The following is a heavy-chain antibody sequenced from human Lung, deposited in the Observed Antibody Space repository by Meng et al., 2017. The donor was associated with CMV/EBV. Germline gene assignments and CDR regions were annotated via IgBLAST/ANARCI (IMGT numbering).Heavy chain of an antibody. CDR3: AKTVKLVVVAYFDY. J-gene: IGHJ4*02. D-gene: IGHD2-15*01. V-gene: IGHV3-23*01. CDR2: ISPTGGIR. Sequence: GGSLRLXCAASGFTFSDYTMTWVRQAPGKGLEWLSIISPTGGIRYDADSVEGRFTISRDNSKNTLYLQMNSLRAEDTAVYYCAKTVKLVVVAYFDYWGQGTLVTVSS. CDR1: GFTFSDYT.